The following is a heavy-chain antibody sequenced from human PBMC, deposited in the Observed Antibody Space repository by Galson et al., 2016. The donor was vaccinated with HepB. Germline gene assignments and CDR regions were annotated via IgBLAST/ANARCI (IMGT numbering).Heavy chain of an antibody. D-gene: IGHD3-3*01. J-gene: IGHJ6*02. V-gene: IGHV3-48*01. CDR2: ISGSSTTI. CDR3: AGKGGSDFWSGYYEGAYDYGMDV. CDR1: GITFSSYS. Sequence: SLRLSCAASGITFSSYSMNWVRQAPGKGLEWVSYISGSSTTIYYADSVKGRFTISRDNARNSLYLQMNSLRAEDSAVYYCAGKGGSDFWSGYYEGAYDYGMDVWGQGTTVTVSS.